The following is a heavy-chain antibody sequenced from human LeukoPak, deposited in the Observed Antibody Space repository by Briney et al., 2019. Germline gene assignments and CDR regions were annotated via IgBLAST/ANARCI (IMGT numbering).Heavy chain of an antibody. CDR2: IYYSGST. CDR3: ARGRRQQLVSTDY. Sequence: SETLSLTCTVSGGSISSYYWSWIRQPPGKGLEWIGYIYYSGSTNYNPSLKGRVTISVDTSKNQFSLKLSSVTAADTAVYYCARGRRQQLVSTDYWGQGTLVTVSS. D-gene: IGHD6-13*01. V-gene: IGHV4-59*01. CDR1: GGSISSYY. J-gene: IGHJ4*02.